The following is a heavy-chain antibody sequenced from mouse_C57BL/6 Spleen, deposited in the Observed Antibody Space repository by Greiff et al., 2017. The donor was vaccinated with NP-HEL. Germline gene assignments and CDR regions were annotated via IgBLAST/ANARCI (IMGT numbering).Heavy chain of an antibody. CDR1: GFTFSSYA. V-gene: IGHV5-9-1*02. D-gene: IGHD3-2*02. Sequence: EVKLVESGEGLVKPGGSLKLSCAASGFTFSSYAMSWVRQTPEKRLEWVAYISSGGDYIYYADTVKGRFTISRDNARNTLYLQMSSLKSEDTAMYYCTYSSGYVAWFAYWGQGTLVTVSA. CDR2: ISSGGDYI. J-gene: IGHJ3*01. CDR3: TYSSGYVAWFAY.